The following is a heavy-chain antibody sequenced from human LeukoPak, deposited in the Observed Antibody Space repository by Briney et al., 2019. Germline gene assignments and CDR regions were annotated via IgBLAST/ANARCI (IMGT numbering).Heavy chain of an antibody. J-gene: IGHJ4*02. CDR3: ARVGYYSNKGVFDC. D-gene: IGHD4-11*01. Sequence: KPSETLSLTCSVSGGSISSSSYYWGWIRQPPGKGLEWIGSIYYSGSTYYNPSLKSRVTISVDTSKNQFSLKLSSVTAADTAVYYCARVGYYSNKGVFDCWGQGTLVTVSS. CDR2: IYYSGST. V-gene: IGHV4-39*07. CDR1: GGSISSSSYY.